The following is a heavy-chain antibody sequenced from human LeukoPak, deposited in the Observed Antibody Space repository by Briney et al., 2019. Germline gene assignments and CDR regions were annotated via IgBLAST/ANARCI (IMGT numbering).Heavy chain of an antibody. CDR2: IYTSGST. D-gene: IGHD4-11*01. Sequence: SETLCLTCTVSGGSISSYYWSRIRQPAGKGLEWIGRIYTSGSTNYNPSLKSRVTMSVDTSKNQFSLKLSSVTAADTAVYYCARVGSYSNYALDYRGQGTLVTVSS. CDR3: ARVGSYSNYALDY. J-gene: IGHJ4*02. V-gene: IGHV4-4*07. CDR1: GGSISSYY.